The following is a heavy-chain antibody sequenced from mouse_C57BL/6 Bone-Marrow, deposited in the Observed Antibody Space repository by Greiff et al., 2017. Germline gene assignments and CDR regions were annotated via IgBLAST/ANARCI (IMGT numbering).Heavy chain of an antibody. Sequence: VQLQESGAELMKPGASVKLSCKATGYTFTGYWIAWVKQRPGHGLEWIGEILPGSGSTNYNDKFKGRATFTADTSSNTAYMQLSILTTEDSAIYYCATGVITTVAEFAYWGQGTLVTVSA. CDR1: GYTFTGYW. CDR2: ILPGSGST. D-gene: IGHD1-1*01. V-gene: IGHV1-9*01. CDR3: ATGVITTVAEFAY. J-gene: IGHJ3*01.